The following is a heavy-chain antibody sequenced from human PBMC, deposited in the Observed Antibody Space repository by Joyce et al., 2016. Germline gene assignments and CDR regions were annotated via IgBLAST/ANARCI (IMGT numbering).Heavy chain of an antibody. J-gene: IGHJ4*02. CDR3: ARLAAPASAVITLYYFDY. V-gene: IGHV1-2*06. CDR2: INPNRGVP. CDR1: GYTFTGYY. D-gene: IGHD3-22*01. Sequence: QVQLVQSGAEVKKPGASVKVSCKASGYTFTGYYIHWVRQAPGQGLEWMGRINPNRGVPNYAQKFKGRVTMTRDTSISTADMELSRLRSDDTAVYYCARLAAPASAVITLYYFDYWGQGTLVTVSS.